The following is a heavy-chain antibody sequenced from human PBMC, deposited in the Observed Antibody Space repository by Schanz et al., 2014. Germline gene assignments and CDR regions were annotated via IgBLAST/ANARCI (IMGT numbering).Heavy chain of an antibody. CDR3: ARRGAGGNFDY. CDR2: IYYSGST. V-gene: IGHV4-59*08. J-gene: IGHJ4*02. Sequence: QVQLQESGPGLVKPSETLSLTCTVFGGSIRGYYWGWIRQPPGKGLEWIGYIYYSGSTNYNPSLGGRAPISVDPSKNQFSRKMRSATAADTAVYYCARRGAGGNFDYWGQGTLVTVSS. D-gene: IGHD3-10*01. CDR1: GGSIRGYY.